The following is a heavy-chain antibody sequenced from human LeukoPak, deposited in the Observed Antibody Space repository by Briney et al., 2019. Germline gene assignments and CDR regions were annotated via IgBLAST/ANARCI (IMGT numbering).Heavy chain of an antibody. Sequence: PGGSLRLSCAASGFTFSSYAMHWVRQAPGKGLEWVAVISYDGSNKYYADSVKGRFTISRDNSKNTLYLQMNSLRAEDTAVYYCARDSFTYYYDSSGYYPDYWGQGTLVTVSS. D-gene: IGHD3-22*01. CDR3: ARDSFTYYYDSSGYYPDY. CDR2: ISYDGSNK. CDR1: GFTFSSYA. J-gene: IGHJ4*02. V-gene: IGHV3-30-3*01.